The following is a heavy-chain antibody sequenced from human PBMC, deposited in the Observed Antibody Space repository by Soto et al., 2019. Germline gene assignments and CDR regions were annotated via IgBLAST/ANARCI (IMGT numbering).Heavy chain of an antibody. CDR2: ISGSGGST. V-gene: IGHV3-23*01. D-gene: IGHD3-22*01. J-gene: IGHJ3*02. CDR1: GFTFSSYA. CDR3: AKDRLRMIVVVSPGAFDI. Sequence: PGGSLRLSCAASGFTFSSYATSWVRQAPGKGLEWVSAISGSGGSTYYADSVKGRFTISRDNSKNTLYLQMNSLRAEDTAVYYCAKDRLRMIVVVSPGAFDIWGQGTMVTVSS.